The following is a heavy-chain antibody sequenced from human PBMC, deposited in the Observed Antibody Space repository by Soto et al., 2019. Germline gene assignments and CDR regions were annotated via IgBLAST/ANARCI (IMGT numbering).Heavy chain of an antibody. CDR1: GFTFSSYG. D-gene: IGHD3-22*01. CDR3: ANGGLWYDSSGYYPEPKPDDY. CDR2: ISYDGSNK. J-gene: IGHJ4*02. Sequence: GGSLRLSCAASGFTFSSYGMHWVRQAPGKGLEWVAVISYDGSNKYYADSVQGRFTISRDNSRNTLYLQMNSLRAEDTAVYYCANGGLWYDSSGYYPEPKPDDYWGQGTLVTVSS. V-gene: IGHV3-30*18.